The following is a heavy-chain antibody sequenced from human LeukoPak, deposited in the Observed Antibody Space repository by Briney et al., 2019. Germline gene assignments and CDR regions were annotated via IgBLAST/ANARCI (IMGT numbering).Heavy chain of an antibody. D-gene: IGHD5-24*01. Sequence: GGSLRLSCAASGFTFDDYAMHWVRQAPGKGLEWVSGISWNSGSIGYADSVKGRFTISRDNAKNSLYLQMNSLRAEDTAVYYCARGGNVYNYRSYFDYWGQGTLVTVSS. CDR1: GFTFDDYA. V-gene: IGHV3-9*01. CDR3: ARGGNVYNYRSYFDY. J-gene: IGHJ4*02. CDR2: ISWNSGSI.